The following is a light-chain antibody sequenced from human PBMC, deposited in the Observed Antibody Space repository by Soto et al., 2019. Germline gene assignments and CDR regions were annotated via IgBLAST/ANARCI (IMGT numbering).Light chain of an antibody. Sequence: DIPMTQSPSTLSASVGDRVTITGRASQSISGWLAWYQQKPGEAPKLLIYDASDLEIGVPSRFSGSQSGTEFTLTISSLQPDDFATYYCQQYNSNSGTFGQGTKVEIK. CDR1: QSISGW. CDR3: QQYNSNSGT. CDR2: DAS. J-gene: IGKJ1*01. V-gene: IGKV1-5*01.